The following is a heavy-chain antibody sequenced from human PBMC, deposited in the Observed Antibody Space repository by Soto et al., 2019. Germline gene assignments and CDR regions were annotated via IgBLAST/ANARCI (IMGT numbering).Heavy chain of an antibody. CDR2: IIPIFGTA. CDR3: ARVGQWRDFDY. V-gene: IGHV1-69*01. CDR1: GGTFSSYA. J-gene: IGHJ4*02. Sequence: QVQLVQSGAEVQKPGSLVKVSCKASGGTFSSYAISWVRQAPGQGLEWMGGIIPIFGTANYAQKFQGRGTITADESTSTAYMELGSLRSENTAVYYCARVGQWRDFDYWGQGTLVTVSS. D-gene: IGHD6-19*01.